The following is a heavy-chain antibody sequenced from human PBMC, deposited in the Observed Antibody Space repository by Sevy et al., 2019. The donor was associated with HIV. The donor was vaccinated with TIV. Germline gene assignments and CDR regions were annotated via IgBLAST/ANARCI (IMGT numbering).Heavy chain of an antibody. CDR1: GVSISSGAYS. CDR3: ARDGGTMTTPGSFDI. CDR2: IYHTGNT. Sequence: SETLSLTCAVSGVSISSGAYSWNWIRQPPGKGLEWIGYIYHTGNTYYNPSLKNRITISLDRSKNQFSLRLSSVTAADTAVYFCARDGGTMTTPGSFDIWGQGTMVTVSS. V-gene: IGHV4-30-2*01. D-gene: IGHD4-17*01. J-gene: IGHJ3*02.